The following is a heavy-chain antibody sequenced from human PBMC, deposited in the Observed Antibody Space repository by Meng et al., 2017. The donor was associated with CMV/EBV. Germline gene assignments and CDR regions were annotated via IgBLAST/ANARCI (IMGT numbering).Heavy chain of an antibody. J-gene: IGHJ6*02. D-gene: IGHD2-2*01. CDR2: ISSSSSYI. CDR1: GFTFSSYS. CDR3: ATQQYCSSTSCYYDYYYGMDV. Sequence: GESLKISCAASGFTFSSYSMNWVRQAPGKGLEWVSSISSSSSYIYYADSVKGRFTISRDNAKNSLYLQMNSLRAEDTAVYYCATQQYCSSTSCYYDYYYGMDVWGQGTTVTVSS. V-gene: IGHV3-21*01.